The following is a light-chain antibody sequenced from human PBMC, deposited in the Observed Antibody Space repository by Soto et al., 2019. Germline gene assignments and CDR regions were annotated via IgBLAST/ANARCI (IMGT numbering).Light chain of an antibody. V-gene: IGLV2-14*03. J-gene: IGLJ1*01. CDR3: SSYASSNYV. Sequence: QSALTQPASVSGSPGQSITISCNGTSSDVGGSNYVSWYQQHSGKAPKLIIFDVSHRPSGFSNRFSGSKSGNTASLTISGLQPEDEAVYYCSSYASSNYVFGTGTKLTVL. CDR2: DVS. CDR1: SSDVGGSNY.